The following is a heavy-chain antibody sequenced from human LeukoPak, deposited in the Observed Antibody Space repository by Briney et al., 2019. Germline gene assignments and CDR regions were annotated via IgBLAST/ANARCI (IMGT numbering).Heavy chain of an antibody. Sequence: PGGSLRLSCAASGFTFSDYYMSWIRQAPGKGLEWVSYISSSGSTIYYADSVKGRFTISRDNAKNSLYLQMNSLRAEDTAVYYCARDLEGVRGRLYYYYGMDVWGQGTTVTVSS. CDR1: GFTFSDYY. V-gene: IGHV3-11*04. J-gene: IGHJ6*02. D-gene: IGHD1-1*01. CDR2: ISSSGSTI. CDR3: ARDLEGVRGRLYYYYGMDV.